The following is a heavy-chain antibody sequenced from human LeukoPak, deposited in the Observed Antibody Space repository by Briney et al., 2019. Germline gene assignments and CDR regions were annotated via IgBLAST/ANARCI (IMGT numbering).Heavy chain of an antibody. CDR2: IRYDGSNK. Sequence: GGSLRLSCAASGFTLSNAWMNWVRQAPGKGLEWVAFIRYDGSNKYYADSVKGRFTISRDNSKNTLYLQMNSLRAEDTAVYYCARDGSNWRDSPPDSWGQGTLVIVSS. CDR1: GFTLSNAW. J-gene: IGHJ4*02. CDR3: ARDGSNWRDSPPDS. V-gene: IGHV3-30*02. D-gene: IGHD1-26*01.